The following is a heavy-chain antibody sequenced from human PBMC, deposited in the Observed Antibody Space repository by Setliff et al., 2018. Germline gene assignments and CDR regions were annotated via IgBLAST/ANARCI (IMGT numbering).Heavy chain of an antibody. Sequence: LRLSCAASGFSFRTFSMHWVRQAPGKGLEWVSSISPDSIHIYYADLVKGRFTISRDNARDSLYLHMNSLGAEDTAVYYCARSPANGGHDAFDIWGQGTMVTVSS. CDR2: ISPDSIHI. J-gene: IGHJ3*02. D-gene: IGHD6-25*01. CDR3: ARSPANGGHDAFDI. CDR1: GFSFRTFS. V-gene: IGHV3-21*01.